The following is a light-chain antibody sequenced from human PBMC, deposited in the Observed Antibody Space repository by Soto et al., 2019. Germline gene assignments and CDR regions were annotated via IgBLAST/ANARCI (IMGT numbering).Light chain of an antibody. CDR2: GAS. Sequence: DMQMTQSPSTLSASVGDRVTITCRASQSISSWLAWYQQKPGKAPKLLIYGASNLGSGVPSRFSGSGSGTEFPLTISSLQPDDFATYYCQQHNGYFGQGTKLEIK. CDR3: QQHNGY. V-gene: IGKV1-5*01. CDR1: QSISSW. J-gene: IGKJ2*01.